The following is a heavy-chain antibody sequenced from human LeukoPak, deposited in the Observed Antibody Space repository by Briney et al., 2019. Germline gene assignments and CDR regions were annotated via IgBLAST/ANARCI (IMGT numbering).Heavy chain of an antibody. CDR1: GFTVSSNH. D-gene: IGHD1-1*01. CDR2: IYSGGST. J-gene: IGHJ4*02. CDR3: ARGPAGYN. Sequence: SGGSLRLSCAASGFTVSSNHMSWVRQAPGKGLEWVSVIYSGGSTDYADSVEGRFTIPRDNLKNTLYLQMNSLRAEDTAVYYCARGPAGYNWGQGTLVTFSS. V-gene: IGHV3-53*01.